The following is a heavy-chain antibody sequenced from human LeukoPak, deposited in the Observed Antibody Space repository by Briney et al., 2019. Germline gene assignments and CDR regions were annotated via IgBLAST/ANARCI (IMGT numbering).Heavy chain of an antibody. D-gene: IGHD3-16*02. CDR3: AKGPAPRLGEFSYHALVDY. V-gene: IGHV3-30*18. CDR2: ISYDGSNK. Sequence: GGSLRLSCAASGFTFGSYGMHWVRQAPGKGLEWVAVISYDGSNKYYADSVKGRFTISRDNSKNTLYLQMNSLRAEDTAVYYCAKGPAPRLGEFSYHALVDYWGQGTLATVSS. CDR1: GFTFGSYG. J-gene: IGHJ4*02.